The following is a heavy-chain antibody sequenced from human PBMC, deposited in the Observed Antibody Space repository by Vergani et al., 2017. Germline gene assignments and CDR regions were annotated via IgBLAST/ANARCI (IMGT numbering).Heavy chain of an antibody. V-gene: IGHV3-30*07. CDR3: ASLKVGATTGFVADI. J-gene: IGHJ3*02. CDR2: ISYDGSNK. CDR1: GFTFSSYA. D-gene: IGHD1-26*01. Sequence: QVQLVESGGGVVQPGRSLRLSCAASGFTFSSYAMHWVRQAPGKGLEWVAVISYDGSNKYYADSVKGRFTISRDNAKNSLYLQMNSLRAEDTAVYYCASLKVGATTGFVADIWGQGTMVTVSS.